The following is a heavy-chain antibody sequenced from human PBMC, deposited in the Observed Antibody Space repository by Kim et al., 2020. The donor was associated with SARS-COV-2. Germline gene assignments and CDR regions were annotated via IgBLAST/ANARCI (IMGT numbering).Heavy chain of an antibody. J-gene: IGHJ4*02. D-gene: IGHD3-3*01. CDR2: INHSGST. CDR1: GGSFSGYY. CDR3: ARAGRSGYYFSIYD. Sequence: SETLSLTCAVYGGSFSGYYWSWIRQPPGKGLEWIGEINHSGSTNYNPSLKSRVTISVDTSKNQFSLKLSSVTAADTAVYYCARAGRSGYYFSIYDWGQGT. V-gene: IGHV4-34*01.